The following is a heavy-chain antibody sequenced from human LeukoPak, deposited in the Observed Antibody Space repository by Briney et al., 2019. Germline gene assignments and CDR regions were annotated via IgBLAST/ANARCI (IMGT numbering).Heavy chain of an antibody. CDR3: ARAHYDILTGYYNLFDY. V-gene: IGHV4-59*01. Sequence: SETLSLTCTVSGGPISSYYWSWIRQPPGKGLEWIGYIYYSGSTNYNPSLKSRVTISVDTSKNQFSLKLSSVTAADTAVYYCARAHYDILTGYYNLFDYWGQGTLVTVSS. CDR2: IYYSGST. D-gene: IGHD3-9*01. CDR1: GGPISSYY. J-gene: IGHJ4*02.